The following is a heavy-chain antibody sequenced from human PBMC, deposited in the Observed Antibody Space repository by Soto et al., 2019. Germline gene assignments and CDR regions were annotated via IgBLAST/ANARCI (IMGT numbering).Heavy chain of an antibody. V-gene: IGHV1-8*01. CDR1: GYTFTSYD. D-gene: IGHD2-15*01. J-gene: IGHJ4*02. CDR2: MNPNSGNT. Sequence: QVQLVQSGAEVKKPGASVKVSCKASGYTFTSYDINWVRQATGQGLEWMGWMNPNSGNTGYAQKFQGRVTMTRNTSKTTAYRVLSGLRSGDTAVNYCWRGPPGRRFFRGGGGGYYFDYWGQGTLVTVSS. CDR3: WRGPPGRRFFRGGGGGYYFDY.